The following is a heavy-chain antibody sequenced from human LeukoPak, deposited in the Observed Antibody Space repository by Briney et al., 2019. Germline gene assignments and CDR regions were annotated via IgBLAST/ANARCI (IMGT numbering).Heavy chain of an antibody. CDR2: ISPKNGNT. CDR3: TRVRNSNDWWGAFDI. Sequence: ASVNVSCKAFGYTFETSSIGWVRQAPGQRLEWMGWISPKNGNTHYAQGVQGRVTMTTDTSRSTAYMELRSLRSDDTAVYYCTRVRNSNDWWGAFDIWGQGTMVTVSS. CDR1: GYTFETSS. D-gene: IGHD2-8*02. J-gene: IGHJ3*02. V-gene: IGHV1-18*01.